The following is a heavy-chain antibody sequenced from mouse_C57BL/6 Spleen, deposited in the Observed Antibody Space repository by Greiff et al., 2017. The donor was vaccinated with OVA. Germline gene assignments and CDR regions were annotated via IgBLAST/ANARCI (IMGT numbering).Heavy chain of an antibody. J-gene: IGHJ3*01. CDR3: ARYSSMVRGFAY. D-gene: IGHD2-2*01. V-gene: IGHV1-22*01. CDR1: GYTFTDYN. CDR2: INPNNGGT. Sequence: VQLKESGPELVKPGASVKMSCKASGYTFTDYNMHWVKQSHGKSLEWIGYINPNNGGTSYNQKFKGKATLTVNKSSSTAYMELRSLTSEDSAVYYCARYSSMVRGFAYWGQGTLVTVSA.